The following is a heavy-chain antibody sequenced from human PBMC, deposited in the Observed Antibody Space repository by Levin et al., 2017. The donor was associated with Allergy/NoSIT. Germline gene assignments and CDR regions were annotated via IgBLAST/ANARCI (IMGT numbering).Heavy chain of an antibody. CDR3: ARQLSNYCDSSGYPDY. D-gene: IGHD3-22*01. CDR2: IYPGDSDT. J-gene: IGHJ4*02. V-gene: IGHV5-51*01. Sequence: GGSLRLSCKGSGYSFTSYWIGWVRQMPGKGLEWMGIIYPGDSDTRYSPSFQGQVTISADKSISTAYLQWSSLKASDTAMYYCARQLSNYCDSSGYPDYWGQGTLVTVSS. CDR1: GYSFTSYW.